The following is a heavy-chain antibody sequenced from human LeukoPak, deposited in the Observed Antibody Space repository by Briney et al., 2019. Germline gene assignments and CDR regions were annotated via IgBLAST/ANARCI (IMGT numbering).Heavy chain of an antibody. CDR3: ARGSYDILTGHYTPNWFDP. CDR1: GGSISSGSYY. Sequence: SETLSLTCTVSGGSISSGSYYWSWIRQPAGKGLEWIGRIYTSGSTNYNPSLKSRVTISVDTSKNQFSLKLSSVTAADTAVYYCARGSYDILTGHYTPNWFDPWGQGTLVTVSS. V-gene: IGHV4-61*02. J-gene: IGHJ5*02. CDR2: IYTSGST. D-gene: IGHD3-9*01.